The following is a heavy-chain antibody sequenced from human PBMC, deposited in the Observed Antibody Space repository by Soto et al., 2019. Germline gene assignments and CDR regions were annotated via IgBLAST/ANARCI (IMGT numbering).Heavy chain of an antibody. CDR2: IKSKTDGGTT. Sequence: GGSLRLSCAASGFTFSNAWMSWVRQAPGKGLEWVGRIKSKTDGGTTDYAAPVKGRFTISRDDSKNTLYLLMNSLKTEDTAVYYCTPPGWELTVFDYWGQGTLVTVSS. J-gene: IGHJ4*02. CDR3: TPPGWELTVFDY. V-gene: IGHV3-15*01. D-gene: IGHD1-26*01. CDR1: GFTFSNAW.